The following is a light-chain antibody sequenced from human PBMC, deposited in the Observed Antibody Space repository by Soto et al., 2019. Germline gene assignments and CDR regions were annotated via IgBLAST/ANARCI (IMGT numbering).Light chain of an antibody. CDR1: QSIDTY. V-gene: IGKV3-11*01. CDR2: DAS. CDR3: QQSYRTPLT. J-gene: IGKJ4*01. Sequence: EIVLTQSPATLSSSPGERATLSCRASQSIDTYLAWYQQKPGQAPRLLIYDASNRATGIPARFSGSGSGTDFTLTISSLEPEDFATYYCQQSYRTPLTFGGGTKVDIK.